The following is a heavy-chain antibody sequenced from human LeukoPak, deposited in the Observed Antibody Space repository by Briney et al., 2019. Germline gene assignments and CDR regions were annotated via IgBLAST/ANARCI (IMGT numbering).Heavy chain of an antibody. CDR2: INPNSGGT. Sequence: ASVKVSCKVSGYTLTELSMHWVRQAPGQGLEWMGWINPNSGGTNYAQKFQGRVTMTGDTSISTAYMELSRLRSDDTAVYYCARDQYDSSGYYSVYFDYWGQGTLVTVSS. CDR3: ARDQYDSSGYYSVYFDY. D-gene: IGHD3-22*01. J-gene: IGHJ4*02. V-gene: IGHV1-2*02. CDR1: GYTLTELS.